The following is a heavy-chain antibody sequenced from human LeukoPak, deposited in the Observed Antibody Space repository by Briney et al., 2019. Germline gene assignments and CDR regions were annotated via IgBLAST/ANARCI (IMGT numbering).Heavy chain of an antibody. Sequence: SETLSLTCTVSGGSIRSYHWSWIRQPAGKGLEWIGFIYTSGSTKDNPSLKSRVTMSVDTSKNQVSLRLSSVTAADTAVYYCARGWYSSGYYSGNYYYMDVWGKGTTVTVSS. CDR2: IYTSGST. J-gene: IGHJ6*03. D-gene: IGHD3-22*01. CDR1: GGSIRSYH. CDR3: ARGWYSSGYYSGNYYYMDV. V-gene: IGHV4-4*07.